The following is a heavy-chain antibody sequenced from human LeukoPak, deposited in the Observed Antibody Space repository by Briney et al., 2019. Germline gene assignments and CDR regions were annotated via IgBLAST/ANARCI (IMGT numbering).Heavy chain of an antibody. V-gene: IGHV3-43*01. CDR2: ISWEGQTT. J-gene: IGHJ4*02. CDR3: TRDTDYGSATNYFDS. Sequence: GGSLRLSCAASGFTFDDYAMHWVRQAPGKGLEWVALISWEGQTTYYADSVRGRFTISRDNSKNSLYLQMNSLRTEDTTFYYCTRDTDYGSATNYFDSWGQGTLVSVSS. D-gene: IGHD3-10*01. CDR1: GFTFDDYA.